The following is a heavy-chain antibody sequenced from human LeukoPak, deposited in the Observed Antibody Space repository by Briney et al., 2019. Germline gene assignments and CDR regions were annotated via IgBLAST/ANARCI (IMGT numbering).Heavy chain of an antibody. Sequence: PGGSLRLSCAASGFTFTSSGIHWVRQAPGKGLAWVAFIGHEGSNKHYADSVKGRFTISRDDSKNTLFLQMNSLRAEDTAVYYCAKDGHWTFDYWGQGTLVTVSS. CDR2: IGHEGSNK. CDR3: AKDGHWTFDY. V-gene: IGHV3-30*02. CDR1: GFTFTSSG. J-gene: IGHJ4*02. D-gene: IGHD1-1*01.